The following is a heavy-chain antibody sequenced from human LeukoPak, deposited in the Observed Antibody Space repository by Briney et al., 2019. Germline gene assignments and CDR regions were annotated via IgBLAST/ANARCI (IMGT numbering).Heavy chain of an antibody. CDR1: GGSISSYY. V-gene: IGHV4-4*07. Sequence: SETLSLTCTVSGGSISSYYWSWIRQPAGKGLEWIGRIYTSGSTNYNPSLKSRVTMSVDTSKNQFSLKLSSVTAADTAVYYCARGPGRGPGRYYYYMDVWGKGTTVTVSS. CDR2: IYTSGST. CDR3: ARGPGRGPGRYYYYMDV. J-gene: IGHJ6*03.